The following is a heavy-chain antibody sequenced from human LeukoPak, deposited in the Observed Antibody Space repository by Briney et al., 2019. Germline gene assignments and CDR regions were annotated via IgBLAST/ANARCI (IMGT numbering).Heavy chain of an antibody. CDR1: DDSITMYY. D-gene: IGHD1-1*01. Sequence: SETLSLTCSVSDDSITMYYWTWIRQPPGKGLEWIGYVDHTGSTNFNPSLNGRVSISRDTTKNLFSLRLRSVTAADTAVYFCARGRVSSSTWYSTCYYYFYMDVWGKGTTVTVSS. CDR3: ARGRVSSSTWYSTCYYYFYMDV. J-gene: IGHJ6*03. V-gene: IGHV4-59*01. CDR2: VDHTGST.